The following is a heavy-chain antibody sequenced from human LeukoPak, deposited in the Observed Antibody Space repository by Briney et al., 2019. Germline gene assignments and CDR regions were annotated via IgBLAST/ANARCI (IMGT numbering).Heavy chain of an antibody. Sequence: TLSLTCIVSGASFNTGDYYWNWIRPHPGKGLEWIGYIYNSGSTYYNPSLKSRVTIPVDTSKNHFSLRLTSVTAADSAVYYCARGAPPDSWGQGTLVTVSS. J-gene: IGHJ4*02. CDR3: ARGAPPDS. CDR1: GASFNTGDYY. CDR2: IYNSGST. V-gene: IGHV4-31*03.